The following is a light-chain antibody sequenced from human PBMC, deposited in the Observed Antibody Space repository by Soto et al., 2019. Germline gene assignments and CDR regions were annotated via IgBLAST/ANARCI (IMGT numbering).Light chain of an antibody. Sequence: DIRMTQSPSSLSTSIGERVTITCRASQSISTWLAWYQQKPGKAPKLLIYMASSLQRGVPSRFSGSGSGTEFTLTIRSLQPDDFATYYCQQYSAYSWTFGQGTKVEIK. J-gene: IGKJ1*01. CDR1: QSISTW. V-gene: IGKV1-5*03. CDR2: MAS. CDR3: QQYSAYSWT.